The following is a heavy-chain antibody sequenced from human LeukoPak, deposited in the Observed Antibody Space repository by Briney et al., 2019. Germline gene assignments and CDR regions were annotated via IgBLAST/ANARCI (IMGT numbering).Heavy chain of an antibody. CDR3: ARARGRWNQFDY. V-gene: IGHV4-59*01. Sequence: PSETLSLTCTVSDGSITSYYWSWIRQPPGKGLEWIGYIYYGENTNYNPSLKSRVTISVDTSKKQFSLKLTSVTAADTAVYYCARARGRWNQFDYWGQEALVTVSS. J-gene: IGHJ4*02. CDR2: IYYGENT. D-gene: IGHD1-14*01. CDR1: DGSITSYY.